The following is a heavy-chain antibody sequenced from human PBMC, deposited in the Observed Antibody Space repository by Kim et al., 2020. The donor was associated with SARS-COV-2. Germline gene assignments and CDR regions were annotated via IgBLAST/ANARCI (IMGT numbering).Heavy chain of an antibody. D-gene: IGHD1-1*01. Sequence: DNAAPGKGRFTTARDDSKNTLYLQMNSLKTEDTAVYYCTTGISPTGSSNWGQGTLVTVSS. J-gene: IGHJ4*02. CDR3: TTGISPTGSSN. V-gene: IGHV3-15*01.